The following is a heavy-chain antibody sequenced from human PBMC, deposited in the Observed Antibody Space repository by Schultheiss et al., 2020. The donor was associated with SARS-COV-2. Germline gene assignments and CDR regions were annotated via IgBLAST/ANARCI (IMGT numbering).Heavy chain of an antibody. J-gene: IGHJ6*02. V-gene: IGHV3-23*01. CDR2: ISGGGGST. D-gene: IGHD3-3*01. CDR1: GFTFSNAW. CDR3: AKATPAASDYDFWSGYIQKHYYYYGMDV. Sequence: GESLKISCAASGFTFSNAWMSWVRQAPGKGLEWVSAISGGGGSTYYADSVKGRFTISRDNSKNTLYLQMNSLRAEDTAVYYCAKATPAASDYDFWSGYIQKHYYYYGMDVWGQGTTVTVSS.